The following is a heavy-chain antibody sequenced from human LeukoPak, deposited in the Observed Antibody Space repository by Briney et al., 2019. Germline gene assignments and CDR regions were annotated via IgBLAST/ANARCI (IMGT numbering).Heavy chain of an antibody. V-gene: IGHV4-39*01. CDR2: IYYSGST. D-gene: IGHD5-24*01. Sequence: SQTLSLTCTVSGGSISSSSYYSGWIRQPPGKWLEWIGSIYYSGSTYYHPALKSRVTISVDTSKNQSSLKLSSVTAADTAVYYCARSNYAYTYYYYYMDVWGKGTTVTVSS. CDR1: GGSISSSSYY. CDR3: ARSNYAYTYYYYYMDV. J-gene: IGHJ6*03.